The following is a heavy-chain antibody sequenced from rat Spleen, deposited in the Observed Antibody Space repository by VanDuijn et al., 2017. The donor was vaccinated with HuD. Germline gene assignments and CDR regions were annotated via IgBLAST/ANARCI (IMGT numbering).Heavy chain of an antibody. Sequence: EVQLVESGGGLVQPGRSLKLSCAASGFTYSNYVMAWVRQAPTKGLEWVASISTGGGNTYYRDSVKGRFTISRDNAKNTLYLQMDSLRSEDTATYYCAKGHYYSGDGYYFDYWGQGVMVTVSS. D-gene: IGHD1-1*01. CDR3: AKGHYYSGDGYYFDY. V-gene: IGHV5S13*01. CDR2: ISTGGGNT. J-gene: IGHJ2*01. CDR1: GFTYSNYV.